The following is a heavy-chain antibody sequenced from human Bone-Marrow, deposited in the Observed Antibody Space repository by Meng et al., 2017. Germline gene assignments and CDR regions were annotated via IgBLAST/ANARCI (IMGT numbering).Heavy chain of an antibody. CDR1: GGSVKSAFYY. CDR3: ATTSGSSPHLLY. J-gene: IGHJ4*02. V-gene: IGHV4-61*02. CDR2: IYTSGTI. Sequence: LRLSCSASGGSVKSAFYYWNWVRQPAGKGLEWVGRIYTSGTINSNPSLESRITFSLDTPKNQFTLNLTSVTAEDTAVYYCATTSGSSPHLLYWGPGILVTVSS. D-gene: IGHD6-25*01.